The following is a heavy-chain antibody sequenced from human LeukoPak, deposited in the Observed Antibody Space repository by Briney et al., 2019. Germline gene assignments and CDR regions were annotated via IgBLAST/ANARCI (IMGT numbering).Heavy chain of an antibody. CDR2: IDWDDDK. J-gene: IGHJ4*02. CDR3: ARIFTVTTGFDY. CDR1: GFSLSTSGMR. V-gene: IGHV2-70*04. D-gene: IGHD4-17*01. Sequence: SGPTLVNPTQTLTLTCTFSGFSLSTSGMRVSWIRQPPGEALEWLARIDWDDDKFYSTSLKTRLTISKDTSKNQVVLTMTNMDPVDTATYYCARIFTVTTGFDYWGQGTLVTVSS.